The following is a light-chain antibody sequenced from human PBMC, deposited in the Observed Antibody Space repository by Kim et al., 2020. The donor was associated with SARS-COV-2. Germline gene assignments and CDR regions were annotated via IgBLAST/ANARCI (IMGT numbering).Light chain of an antibody. CDR3: QQYGDSPIT. CDR2: GAS. J-gene: IGKJ5*01. Sequence: PGETATLSCRAGQSVSANYLAWYQQKPGQAPSLLIYGASIRATGIPDRFSGSGSGSDFTLTINSLEPEDFAVYYCQQYGDSPITFGQGTRL. CDR1: QSVSANY. V-gene: IGKV3-20*01.